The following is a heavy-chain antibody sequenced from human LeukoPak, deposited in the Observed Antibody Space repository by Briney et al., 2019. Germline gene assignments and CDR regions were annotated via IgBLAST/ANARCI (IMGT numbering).Heavy chain of an antibody. CDR1: GFTFSSYG. CDR3: AKDFGSGWFYDY. V-gene: IGHV3-33*06. CDR2: IWYDGSNK. Sequence: GGSLRLSCAASGFTFSSYGMHWVRQAPGKGLEWVAGIWYDGSNKYYADSVKGRFTISRDNSKNTLYLQMNSLRAEDTAVYYCAKDFGSGWFYDYWGQGTLVTVSS. D-gene: IGHD6-19*01. J-gene: IGHJ4*02.